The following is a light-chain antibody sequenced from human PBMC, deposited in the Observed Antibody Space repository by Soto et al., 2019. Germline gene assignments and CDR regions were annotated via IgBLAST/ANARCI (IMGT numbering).Light chain of an antibody. J-gene: IGKJ5*01. CDR2: DAS. V-gene: IGKV3-11*01. Sequence: IVLAQSPATLSLSPWERATLSCRTSQSVRSYLAWYQQKPGQPPRLLIYDASSRATGVPARFSGSGSGTDFTLTISSLQSEDFAVYYCQQYNNWPPITFGQGTRLEIK. CDR3: QQYNNWPPIT. CDR1: QSVRSY.